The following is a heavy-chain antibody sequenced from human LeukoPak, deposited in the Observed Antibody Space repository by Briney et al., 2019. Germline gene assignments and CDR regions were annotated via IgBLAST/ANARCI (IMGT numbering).Heavy chain of an antibody. Sequence: SETLSLTCTVSGGSISSYYWSWIRQPPGKGLEWIGYIYYSGSTNYNPPLTSRVTISVDTSKNQFSLKLSSVTAADTAVYYCARGGNSGYDYWGQGTLVTVSS. CDR2: IYYSGST. V-gene: IGHV4-59*01. J-gene: IGHJ4*02. CDR3: ARGGNSGYDY. D-gene: IGHD5-12*01. CDR1: GGSISSYY.